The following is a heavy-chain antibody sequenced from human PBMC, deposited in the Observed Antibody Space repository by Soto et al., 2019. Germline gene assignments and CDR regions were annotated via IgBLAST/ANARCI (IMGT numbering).Heavy chain of an antibody. J-gene: IGHJ4*02. CDR2: MNPNSGNT. CDR3: ARAHYYDSSGYYPNSDY. V-gene: IGHV1-8*01. CDR1: GYTFTSYD. Sequence: QVQLVQSGAEVKKPGASVKVSCKAFGYTFTSYDINWVRQATGQGLEWMGWMNPNSGNTGYAQKFQGRVTMTRNTSISTAYMELSSLRSEDTAVYYCARAHYYDSSGYYPNSDYWGQGTLVTVSS. D-gene: IGHD3-22*01.